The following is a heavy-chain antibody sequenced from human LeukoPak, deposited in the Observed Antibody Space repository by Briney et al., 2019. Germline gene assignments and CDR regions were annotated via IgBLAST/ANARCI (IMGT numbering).Heavy chain of an antibody. V-gene: IGHV4-39*01. Sequence: SETLSLTCTVSGDSISSSKYYWSWIREPPGKGLEWIGSIYYSGSTYYNPSLKSRVTISVDTSKNQFSLKLNSVTATDTAVYYYARHYGPWGQGTLVTVSS. CDR3: ARHYGP. CDR1: GDSISSSKYY. J-gene: IGHJ4*02. D-gene: IGHD3-10*01. CDR2: IYYSGST.